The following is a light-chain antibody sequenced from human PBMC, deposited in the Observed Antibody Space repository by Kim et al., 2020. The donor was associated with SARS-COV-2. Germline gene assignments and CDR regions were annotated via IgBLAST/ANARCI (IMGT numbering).Light chain of an antibody. CDR1: ALPKQY. J-gene: IGLJ3*02. V-gene: IGLV3-25*03. CDR3: QSADSSGTYWV. Sequence: SYELTQPPSVSVSPVQTARITCSGDALPKQYVYWYQQKPGQAPVLAIYKDSERPSGIPERFSGSSSATTVTLTISGVQAEDEADYYCQSADSSGTYWVFG. CDR2: KDS.